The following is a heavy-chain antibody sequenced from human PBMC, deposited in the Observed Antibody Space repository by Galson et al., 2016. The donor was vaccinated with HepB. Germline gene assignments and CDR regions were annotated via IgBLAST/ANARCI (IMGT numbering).Heavy chain of an antibody. J-gene: IGHJ3*01. D-gene: IGHD2-2*01. Sequence: SLRLSCAASGFTFSTYSMNWVRQAPGKGLEWVSCITSGSTTIYDADSVTGRFTISRDDARNSLYLQMSSLRPEDTAVYYCARDLSPSYADNWYDALDLWGQGTLVTVSS. V-gene: IGHV3-48*01. CDR3: ARDLSPSYADNWYDALDL. CDR1: GFTFSTYS. CDR2: ITSGSTTI.